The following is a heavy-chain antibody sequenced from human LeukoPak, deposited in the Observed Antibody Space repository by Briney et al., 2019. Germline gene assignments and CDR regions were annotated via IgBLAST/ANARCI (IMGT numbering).Heavy chain of an antibody. J-gene: IGHJ3*02. CDR1: GYTFTNYY. Sequence: GASVKVSCKASGYTFTNYYMHWVRQAPGQGLEWLGLITPSGGSTWYAQKFQGRVTMTRDMSTSTDYMELSSLRSEDTAVYYCARRVMLGAFDIWGQGTMVTVSS. CDR2: ITPSGGST. CDR3: ARRVMLGAFDI. D-gene: IGHD2-8*01. V-gene: IGHV1-46*01.